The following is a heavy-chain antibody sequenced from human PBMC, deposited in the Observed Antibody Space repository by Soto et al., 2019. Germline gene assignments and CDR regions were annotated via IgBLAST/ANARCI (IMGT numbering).Heavy chain of an antibody. CDR3: ARSSTSANYFDY. V-gene: IGHV4-31*03. CDR2: IYYSGST. D-gene: IGHD2-2*01. Sequence: QVQLQESGPGLVKPSQTLSLTCTVSGGSISSGGYYWSWIRQHPGKGLEWIGYIYYSGSTYYNPSPKSRVTISVDTSKNQFYLKLSSVTAADTAVYYCARSSTSANYFDYWGQGTRVTVSS. J-gene: IGHJ4*02. CDR1: GGSISSGGYY.